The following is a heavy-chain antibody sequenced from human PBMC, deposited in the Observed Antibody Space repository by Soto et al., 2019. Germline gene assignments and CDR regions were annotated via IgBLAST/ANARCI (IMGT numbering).Heavy chain of an antibody. CDR3: ARQGQWSHYYYSGMDV. CDR2: IWYDGSNK. Sequence: QVQLVESGGGVVQPGRSLRLSCAASGFTFSSYGMHWVRQAPGKGLEWVAVIWYDGSNKYYADSVKGRFTISRDNSKNTLYLKMNSLRAEDTAVYYCARQGQWSHYYYSGMDVWGQGTTVTVSS. CDR1: GFTFSSYG. J-gene: IGHJ6*02. V-gene: IGHV3-33*01. D-gene: IGHD6-19*01.